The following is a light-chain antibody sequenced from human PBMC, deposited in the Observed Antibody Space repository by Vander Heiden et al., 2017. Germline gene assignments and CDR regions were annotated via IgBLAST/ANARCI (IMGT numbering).Light chain of an antibody. CDR1: QNIGSN. Sequence: ELVMTQSPATLSISPGERATLSCWASQNIGSNLAWYQQKPGLAPRLLIYGASTRATGVPGRFSGSGSGTEFTLTISSLQSEDFADYYCQQYNNWPLTFGPGTKVDIK. V-gene: IGKV3-15*01. CDR2: GAS. J-gene: IGKJ3*01. CDR3: QQYNNWPLT.